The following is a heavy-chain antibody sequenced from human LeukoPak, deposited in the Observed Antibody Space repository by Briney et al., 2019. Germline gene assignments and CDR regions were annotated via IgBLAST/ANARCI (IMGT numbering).Heavy chain of an antibody. V-gene: IGHV3-11*04. Sequence: GGSLRLSCVASGFSFSDFSMTWIRQAPGKGLEWVAYISHSGDSTNYTDSVRGRFTISRDNAENSLHLQMNSLSAEDTAVYYCAEDRDYSNFVHYFFDYWGQGTLVTVSS. CDR3: AEDRDYSNFVHYFFDY. D-gene: IGHD4-11*01. CDR1: GFSFSDFS. J-gene: IGHJ4*02. CDR2: ISHSGDST.